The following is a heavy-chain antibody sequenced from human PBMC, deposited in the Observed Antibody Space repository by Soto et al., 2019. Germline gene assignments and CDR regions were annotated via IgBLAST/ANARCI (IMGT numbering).Heavy chain of an antibody. CDR1: GYTFTGYD. Sequence: QVQLVQSGAEVKKPGASVKVSCKASGYTFTGYDINWVRQATGQGLEWMGWMNPNSGNTGYAQKFQGRVTMTRNTSISTAYMELSSLRSEDTAVYYCAREGIVLGLLWSVPMYNWFDPWGQGTLVTVSS. CDR2: MNPNSGNT. V-gene: IGHV1-8*01. J-gene: IGHJ5*02. CDR3: AREGIVLGLLWSVPMYNWFDP. D-gene: IGHD3-10*01.